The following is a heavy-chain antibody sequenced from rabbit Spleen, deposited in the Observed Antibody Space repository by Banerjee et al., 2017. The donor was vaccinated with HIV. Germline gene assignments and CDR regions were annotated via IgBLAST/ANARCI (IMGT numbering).Heavy chain of an antibody. CDR2: IYTGSSGST. CDR3: ARDVDKSSYYADHFNL. CDR1: GFSFSSSYW. J-gene: IGHJ4*01. Sequence: QEQLVESGGGLVQPEGSLTLTCTASGFSFSSSYWICWVRQAPGKGLEWIGCIYTGSSGSTYYASWVNGRFTISKTSSTTVTLQMTGLTAADTATYFCARDVDKSSYYADHFNLWGPGTLVTVS. V-gene: IGHV1S45*01. D-gene: IGHD8-1*01.